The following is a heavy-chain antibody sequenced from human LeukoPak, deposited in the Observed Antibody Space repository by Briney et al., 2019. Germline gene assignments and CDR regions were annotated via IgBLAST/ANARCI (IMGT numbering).Heavy chain of an antibody. V-gene: IGHV1-2*02. CDR1: GYTFTGYY. Sequence: ASVKVSCKASGYTFTGYYTHWVRQAPGQGLEWMGWINPNSGGTNYAQKFQGRVTMTRDTSISTAYMELSRLRSDDTAVYYCARGRLYSGYVPFDYWGQGTLVTVSS. CDR3: ARGRLYSGYVPFDY. CDR2: INPNSGGT. J-gene: IGHJ4*02. D-gene: IGHD5-12*01.